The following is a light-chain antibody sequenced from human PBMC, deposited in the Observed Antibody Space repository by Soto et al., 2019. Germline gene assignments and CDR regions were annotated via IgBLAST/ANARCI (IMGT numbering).Light chain of an antibody. Sequence: EIVLTQSPATLSLSPGERATLSCRASQNVSTYLAWYQQKPGQAPRLLIYDASNRATGIPARFSGSGSGTDFTRTISSRELEDFAVYYCQQRTNWLTFGPGTKVDIK. J-gene: IGKJ3*01. CDR1: QNVSTY. CDR2: DAS. V-gene: IGKV3-11*01. CDR3: QQRTNWLT.